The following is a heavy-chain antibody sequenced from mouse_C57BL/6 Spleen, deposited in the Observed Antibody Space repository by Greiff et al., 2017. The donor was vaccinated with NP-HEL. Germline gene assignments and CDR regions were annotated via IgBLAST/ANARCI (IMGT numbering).Heavy chain of an antibody. D-gene: IGHD1-1*01. CDR3: ARGKGSSYDFDY. J-gene: IGHJ2*01. V-gene: IGHV1-52*01. CDR1: GYTFTSYW. CDR2: IDPSDSET. Sequence: VQLLQPGAELVRPGSSVKLSCKASGYTFTSYWMHWVKQRPIQGLEWIGNIDPSDSETHYNQKFKDKATLTVDKSSSTAYMQLSSLTSEDSAVYYCARGKGSSYDFDYWGQGTTLTVSS.